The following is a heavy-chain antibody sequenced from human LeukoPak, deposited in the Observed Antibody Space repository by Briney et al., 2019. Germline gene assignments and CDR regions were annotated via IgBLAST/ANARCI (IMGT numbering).Heavy chain of an antibody. Sequence: SETLSLTCTVSGGSISSYYWSWIRQSPGKGLEWIGYIYYTGSTIYNPSLMSRVTISVDTSKNQFSLKLTSVTAADTAVYYCTRKSSISWVFDSWGRGTLVTVSS. CDR1: GGSISSYY. J-gene: IGHJ4*02. V-gene: IGHV4-59*01. CDR3: TRKSSISWVFDS. D-gene: IGHD6-13*01. CDR2: IYYTGST.